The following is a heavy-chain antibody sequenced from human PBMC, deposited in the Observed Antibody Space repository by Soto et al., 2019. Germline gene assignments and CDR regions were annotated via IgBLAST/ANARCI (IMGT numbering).Heavy chain of an antibody. Sequence: GGSLRLSCATSGFTFSNYWMHWVRQAPGKGPVWVSTINTDGSNTSYADSVKGRFTISRDNAKNTLYLQMNSLRAEDTAVYYCARASLTGAVAGISYWGQGTLVTVSS. V-gene: IGHV3-74*01. CDR2: INTDGSNT. J-gene: IGHJ4*02. D-gene: IGHD6-19*01. CDR1: GFTFSNYW. CDR3: ARASLTGAVAGISY.